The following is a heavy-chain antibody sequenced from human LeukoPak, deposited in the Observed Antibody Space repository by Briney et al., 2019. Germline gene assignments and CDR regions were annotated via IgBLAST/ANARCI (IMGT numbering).Heavy chain of an antibody. CDR3: VTEANDSSGYYRYYFDY. CDR1: GFTVSSNY. CDR2: ISGSGGST. J-gene: IGHJ4*02. Sequence: GGSLRLSCAASGFTVSSNYMSWVRQAPGKGLEWVSAISGSGGSTYYADSVKGRFTISRDNSKNTLYLQMNSLRAEDTAVYYCVTEANDSSGYYRYYFDYWGQGTLVTVSS. V-gene: IGHV3-23*01. D-gene: IGHD3-22*01.